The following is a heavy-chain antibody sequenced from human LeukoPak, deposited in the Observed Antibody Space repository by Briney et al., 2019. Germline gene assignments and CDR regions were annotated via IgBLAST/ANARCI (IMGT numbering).Heavy chain of an antibody. CDR3: ARRWSTSWTTFDY. CDR1: GSFISSSSYY. Sequence: PSETLSLTSTVSGSFISSSSYYWAWIRQPPRKGLEWLVTIYYSVNTYYNPSFKSRATISVDTSKNQFYLKLNSVTDADTALYYCARRWSTSWTTFDYWGQGTLVTVSS. CDR2: IYYSVNT. J-gene: IGHJ4*02. V-gene: IGHV4-39*01. D-gene: IGHD6-13*01.